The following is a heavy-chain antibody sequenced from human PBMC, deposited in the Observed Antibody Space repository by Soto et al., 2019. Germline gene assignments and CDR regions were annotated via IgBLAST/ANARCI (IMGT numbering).Heavy chain of an antibody. J-gene: IGHJ4*02. CDR3: ARHATIVATIFFDY. Sequence: SETLSLTCTVSGGSISSYYWSWIRQSPGKGLEWIGYIYYSGSTNYNPSLKSRVTISVDTSKNQFSLKLSSVTAADTAVYYCARHATIVATIFFDYWGQGTLVTVSS. CDR1: GGSISSYY. CDR2: IYYSGST. V-gene: IGHV4-59*08. D-gene: IGHD5-12*01.